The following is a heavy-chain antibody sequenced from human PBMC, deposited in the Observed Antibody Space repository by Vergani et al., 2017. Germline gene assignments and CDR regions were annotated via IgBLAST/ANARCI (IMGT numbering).Heavy chain of an antibody. CDR1: GFTFSSYS. V-gene: IGHV3-21*01. D-gene: IGHD4-11*01. CDR2: ISSSSSYI. CDR3: ARDYDSNYVPGPDY. J-gene: IGHJ4*02. Sequence: EVQLVESGGGLVKPGGSLRLSCAASGFTFSSYSMNWVRQAPGKGLEWVSSISSSSSYIYYADSVKGRFTISRDNAKNSLYLQMNSLRAEDTAAYYCARDYDSNYVPGPDYWGQGTLVTVSS.